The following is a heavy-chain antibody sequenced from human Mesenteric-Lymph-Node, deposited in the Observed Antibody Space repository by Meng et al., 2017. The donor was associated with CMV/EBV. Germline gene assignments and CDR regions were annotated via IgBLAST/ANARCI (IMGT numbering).Heavy chain of an antibody. J-gene: IGHJ4*02. V-gene: IGHV2-5*01. CDR3: ARLTWNILPGSFDL. Sequence: FSGFSLSSSGVGVGWIRQPPRKALEWITIIFWNDDKRYSPSLKSRLTISKDTSKNQVVLTMTNMDPVDTATYYCARLTWNILPGSFDLWGQGTLVTVSS. D-gene: IGHD2-15*01. CDR1: GFSLSSSGVG. CDR2: IFWNDDK.